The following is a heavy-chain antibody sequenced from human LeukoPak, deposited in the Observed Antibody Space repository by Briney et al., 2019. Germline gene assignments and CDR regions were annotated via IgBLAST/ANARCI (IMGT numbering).Heavy chain of an antibody. CDR1: GFTFSSYG. V-gene: IGHV3-30*02. J-gene: IGHJ5*02. D-gene: IGHD3-3*01. CDR2: IRYDGSDK. CDR3: AKGQLRFLDNWFDP. Sequence: GGSLRLSCAASGFTFSSYGMHWVRQAPGKGLEWVAFIRYDGSDKYYGDSVKGRFTISRDNPKNTLYLQMNSLRAEDTAVYHCAKGQLRFLDNWFDPWGQGTLVTVSS.